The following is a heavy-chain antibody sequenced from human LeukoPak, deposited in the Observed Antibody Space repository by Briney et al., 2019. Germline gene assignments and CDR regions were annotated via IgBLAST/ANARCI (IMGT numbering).Heavy chain of an antibody. CDR2: INSISTAI. V-gene: IGHV3-21*01. J-gene: IGHJ5*02. CDR1: GFTFSHFN. D-gene: IGHD2-2*01. CDR3: ARRSGYCGTTNCNHGFDP. Sequence: GESLRLSCAASGFTFSHFNLNWVRQAPGKGLEWVSSINSISTAIYYADSVKGRFTISRDNAKNSLYLQMDSLRAEDTAVYYCARRSGYCGTTNCNHGFDPWGQGTLVTVSS.